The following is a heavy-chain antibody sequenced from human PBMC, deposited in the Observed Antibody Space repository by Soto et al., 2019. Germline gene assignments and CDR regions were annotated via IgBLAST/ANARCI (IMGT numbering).Heavy chain of an antibody. V-gene: IGHV4-39*01. CDR3: ARSGESAAATNWFDP. CDR2: MFHSGTK. D-gene: IGHD6-13*01. CDR1: GGSVSSGGYY. Sequence: SETLSLTCSVSGGSVSSGGYYWGWIRQTPGKGLEWIASMFHSGTKYYNPSLKHQVSISVDTSKNEISLKLSSSTAVDTAVYYCARSGESAAATNWFDPWGQGILVTVSS. J-gene: IGHJ5*02.